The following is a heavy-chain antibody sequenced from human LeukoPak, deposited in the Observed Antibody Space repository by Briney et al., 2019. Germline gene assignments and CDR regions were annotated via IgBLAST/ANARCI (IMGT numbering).Heavy chain of an antibody. D-gene: IGHD6-19*01. Sequence: RGSLRLSCAASGFTFNSYAMYWVRQAPGKGLEWVSGIFGSGGSAHYADSVKGRFAISRHNSKNRVYLQMNSLRAEDTAVYYCAKTATGYSSGRYPGWPVDYWGQGTLVTVSS. CDR3: AKTATGYSSGRYPGWPVDY. J-gene: IGHJ4*02. CDR2: IFGSGGSA. CDR1: GFTFNSYA. V-gene: IGHV3-23*01.